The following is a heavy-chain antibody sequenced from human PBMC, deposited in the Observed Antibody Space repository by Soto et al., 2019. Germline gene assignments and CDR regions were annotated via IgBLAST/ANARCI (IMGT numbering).Heavy chain of an antibody. CDR1: GGSISSGGYY. CDR2: IYYSGST. J-gene: IGHJ4*02. CDR3: ARSTQRSGFYFFDY. V-gene: IGHV4-31*03. Sequence: SETLSLTCTVSGGSISSGGYYWSWIRQHPGKCLEWIGYIYYSGSTYYNPSLKSRVTISVDTSKNQFSLKLSSVTAADTAVYFCARSTQRSGFYFFDYWGQGTLVTVSS. D-gene: IGHD3-22*01.